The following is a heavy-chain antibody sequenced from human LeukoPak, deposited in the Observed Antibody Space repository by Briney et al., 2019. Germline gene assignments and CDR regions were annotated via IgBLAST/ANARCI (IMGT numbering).Heavy chain of an antibody. CDR3: AKVGPERIAVATYGRYDL. Sequence: GGSLRLSCAVSGFTFSNSAMSWVRLAPGKGLEWVSSIGISGSTTYYTLSVKGRFTISRDNSKNTLFLQMSSLRGEDTAVYYCAKVGPERIAVATYGRYDLWGQGTLVTVSS. CDR1: GFTFSNSA. J-gene: IGHJ5*02. V-gene: IGHV3-23*01. CDR2: IGISGSTT. D-gene: IGHD6-19*01.